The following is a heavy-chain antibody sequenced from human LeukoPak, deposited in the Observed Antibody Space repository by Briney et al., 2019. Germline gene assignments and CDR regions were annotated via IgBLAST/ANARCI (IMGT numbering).Heavy chain of an antibody. CDR2: ISGSGGST. CDR1: GFTFSSYA. CDR3: AKFGVVVPAATAYMDV. D-gene: IGHD2-2*01. Sequence: GGSLRLSCAASGFTFSSYAMSWVRQAPGKGLEWVSAISGSGGSTYYADSVKGRFTISRDNSKNTLYLQMNSLRAEDTAVYYCAKFGVVVPAATAYMDVWGKGTTVTVSS. J-gene: IGHJ6*03. V-gene: IGHV3-23*01.